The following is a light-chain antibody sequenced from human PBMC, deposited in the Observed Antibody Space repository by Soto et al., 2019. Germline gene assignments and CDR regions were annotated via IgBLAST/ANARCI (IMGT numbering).Light chain of an antibody. CDR1: QGVSSR. V-gene: IGKV1-12*01. CDR3: QQLNTLPFT. Sequence: DIQMTQSPSSVSASVGGRVTITCRASQGVSSRLAWYQQKPGNAPKLLIYVASTLQSGVPSRFSGSGSGTEFTLTISGLLPEDFATYHCQQLNTLPFTFGQGTRLEIK. CDR2: VAS. J-gene: IGKJ5*01.